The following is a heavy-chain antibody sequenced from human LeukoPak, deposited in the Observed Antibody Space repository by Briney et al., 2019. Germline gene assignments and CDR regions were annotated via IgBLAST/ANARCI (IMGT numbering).Heavy chain of an antibody. V-gene: IGHV3-11*01. CDR3: ARGGAHGMDF. J-gene: IGHJ6*02. CDR1: GFTFSDYY. CDR2: ISGVASDI. D-gene: IGHD1-26*01. Sequence: GGSLRPSCAASGFTFSDYYMTWIRQAPGKGLEWVSYISGVASDIHYGDSVKGRFTISRDNAKNSVYLQMNSLRVEDTAVYYCARGGAHGMDFWGQGTTVTVSS.